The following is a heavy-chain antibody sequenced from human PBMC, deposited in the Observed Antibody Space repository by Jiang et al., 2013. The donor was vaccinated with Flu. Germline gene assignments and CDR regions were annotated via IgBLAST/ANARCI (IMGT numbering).Heavy chain of an antibody. V-gene: IGHV7-4-1*01. D-gene: IGHD3-10*01. CDR1: GYIFTSYP. CDR3: ARDSPPQFGTYFFGMDV. J-gene: IGHJ6*02. CDR2: INPMTGNP. Sequence: QSGSELKPPGASVKVSCKASGYIFTSYPLNWVRQAPGQGLEWVGGINPMTGNPTYAQAFTGRFVFSLDTSVNTAFLQIRSLQAEDTAIYYCARDSPPQFGTYFFGMDVWGQGPRSPSP.